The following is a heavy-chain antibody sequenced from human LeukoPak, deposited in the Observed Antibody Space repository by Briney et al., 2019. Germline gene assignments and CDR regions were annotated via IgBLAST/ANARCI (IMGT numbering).Heavy chain of an antibody. J-gene: IGHJ4*02. CDR1: EFTLSSYI. V-gene: IGHV3-64D*09. Sequence: GGSLRLSCLATEFTLSSYIMHWVRQAPGKGPEYVSAISNNGGSTYYADSVKGRFTISRDNSKNTLYLQMNSLRPEETAVYYCVRSVTTLSDFHNWGQGTLVTVSS. CDR3: VRSVTTLSDFHN. D-gene: IGHD4-17*01. CDR2: ISNNGGST.